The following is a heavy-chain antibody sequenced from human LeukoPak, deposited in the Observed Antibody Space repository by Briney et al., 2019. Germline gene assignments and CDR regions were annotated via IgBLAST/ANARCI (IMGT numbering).Heavy chain of an antibody. CDR2: FDPEDGET. V-gene: IGHV1-24*01. CDR1: GYTLTELS. Sequence: ASVKVSSKVSGYTLTELSMHWVRQAPGKGLEWMGGFDPEDGETIYAQKFQGRVTMTEDTSTDTAYMELSSLRSEDTAVYYCATVELYGSGSSDWFDPWGQGTLVTVSS. CDR3: ATVELYGSGSSDWFDP. J-gene: IGHJ5*02. D-gene: IGHD3-10*01.